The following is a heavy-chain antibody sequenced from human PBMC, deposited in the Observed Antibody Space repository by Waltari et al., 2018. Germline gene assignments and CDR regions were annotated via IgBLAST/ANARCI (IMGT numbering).Heavy chain of an antibody. D-gene: IGHD3-22*01. CDR2: MNPNSGNT. J-gene: IGHJ6*02. V-gene: IGHV1-8*03. Sequence: QVQLVQSGAEVKKPGASVKVSCKASGYTCTSYDIKWVRQATGKGLEWMGWMNPNSGNTGYAQKFQGRVTITRNTSISTAYMELSSLRSEDTAVYYCARGTYYYDSSGYYPKSYGMDVWGQGTTVTVSS. CDR1: GYTCTSYD. CDR3: ARGTYYYDSSGYYPKSYGMDV.